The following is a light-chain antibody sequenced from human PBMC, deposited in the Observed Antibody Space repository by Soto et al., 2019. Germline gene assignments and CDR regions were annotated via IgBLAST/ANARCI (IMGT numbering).Light chain of an antibody. J-gene: IGLJ3*02. CDR2: EVS. CDR3: SSYTGSNTGV. CDR1: SSDVGGYNY. V-gene: IGLV2-14*01. Sequence: QSVLTQPASVSGSPGQSITISCTGTSSDVGGYNYVSWYQQHPGKAPKLMIYEVSNRPSGVSYRFSGSKSGNTASLTISGLQAEDEADYYCSSYTGSNTGVFGGGTKLTVL.